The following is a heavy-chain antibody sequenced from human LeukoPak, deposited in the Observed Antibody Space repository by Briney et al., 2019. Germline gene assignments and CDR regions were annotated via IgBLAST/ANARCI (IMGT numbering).Heavy chain of an antibody. CDR3: AKEGAYCGGDCYPYAFDI. J-gene: IGHJ3*02. CDR2: ISSSSSYI. D-gene: IGHD2-21*02. V-gene: IGHV3-21*01. CDR1: GFTFSSYS. Sequence: GGSLRLSCAASGFTFSSYSMNWVRQAPGKGLEWVSSISSSSSYIYYADSVKGRFTISRDNAKNSLYLQMNSLRAEDTAVYYCAKEGAYCGGDCYPYAFDIWGQGTMVTVSS.